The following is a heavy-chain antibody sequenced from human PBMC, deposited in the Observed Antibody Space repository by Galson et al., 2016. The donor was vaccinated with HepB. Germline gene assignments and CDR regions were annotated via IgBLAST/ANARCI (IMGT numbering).Heavy chain of an antibody. J-gene: IGHJ4*02. Sequence: SETLSLTCTVSGASINSSPYYWGWIRQPPGKGLEWIGNIYYSGNIHYSPSLKSRVIISVDSSKNQFSLKVTSVTAADTAVYYCARQRNHDILAAFDYWGQGALVTVSS. D-gene: IGHD3-9*01. V-gene: IGHV4-39*01. CDR2: IYYSGNI. CDR3: ARQRNHDILAAFDY. CDR1: GASINSSPYY.